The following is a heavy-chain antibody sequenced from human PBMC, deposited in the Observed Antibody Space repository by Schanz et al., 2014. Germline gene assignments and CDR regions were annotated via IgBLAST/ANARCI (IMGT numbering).Heavy chain of an antibody. Sequence: QVHLVQSGAEVKKPGSSVKVSCKASGGTFSSDTFSWVRQAPGQGLEWMGRIIPSLGLAKYEQKFQDKVTITADTSTTTAYMELSSLRSEDTAVYYCARGYGDSPTDFWGQGTLVTVSS. J-gene: IGHJ4*02. CDR3: ARGYGDSPTDF. V-gene: IGHV1-69*02. D-gene: IGHD4-17*01. CDR1: GGTFSSDT. CDR2: IIPSLGLA.